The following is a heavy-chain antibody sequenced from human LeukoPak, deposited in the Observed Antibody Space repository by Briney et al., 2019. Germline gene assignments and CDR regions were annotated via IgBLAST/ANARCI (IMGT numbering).Heavy chain of an antibody. D-gene: IGHD3-16*01. CDR3: ARDGGTYGMDV. CDR2: VYYSGTT. Sequence: SETLSLTCTVSSGSISTYYWGWIRQPPGKGLEWIGCVYYSGTTYYNPSLKSRVTISVDSSKNQFSLKLHSATASDTAVYYCARDGGTYGMDVWGQGTTVTVSS. V-gene: IGHV4-59*01. J-gene: IGHJ6*02. CDR1: SGSISTYY.